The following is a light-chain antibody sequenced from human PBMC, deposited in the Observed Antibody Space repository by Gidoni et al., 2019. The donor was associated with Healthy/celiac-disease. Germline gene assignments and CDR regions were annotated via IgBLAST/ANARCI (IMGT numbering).Light chain of an antibody. CDR1: QGISSY. J-gene: IGKJ2*04. CDR3: QQLNSYPWCS. V-gene: IGKV1-9*01. CDR2: AAS. Sequence: DIQLTPSPSLLSASVGDRVTITCRASQGISSYLAWYQQKPGKAPKLLTYAASTLQSGVPSRFIGSGSGTEFTLTISSLQPEDFATYYWQQLNSYPWCSFGQGTKLEIK.